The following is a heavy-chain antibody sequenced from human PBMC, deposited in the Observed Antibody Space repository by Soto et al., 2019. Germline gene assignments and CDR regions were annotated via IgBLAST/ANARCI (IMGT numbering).Heavy chain of an antibody. CDR1: GYTFTSYY. J-gene: IGHJ4*02. Sequence: ASVKVSCKASGYTFTSYYMHWVRQAPGQGLEWMGIINPSGGSTSYAQKFQGRVTMTRDTSTSTVYMELSSLRSEDTAVYYCARSVHYYDSSGYYYFDYWGQGTLVTVSS. D-gene: IGHD3-22*01. CDR3: ARSVHYYDSSGYYYFDY. V-gene: IGHV1-46*01. CDR2: INPSGGST.